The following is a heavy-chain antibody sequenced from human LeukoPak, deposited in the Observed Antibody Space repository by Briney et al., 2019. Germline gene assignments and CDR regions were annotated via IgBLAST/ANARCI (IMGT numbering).Heavy chain of an antibody. CDR2: IYYSGST. D-gene: IGHD1-26*01. CDR1: GGSVSSGSYY. V-gene: IGHV4-61*01. Sequence: PSETLSLTCTVSGGSVSSGSYYWSWIRQPPGKGLEWIGYIYYSGSTNYNPSLKSRVTISVDTSKNQFSLKLSSVTAADTAVYYCARESFEWELLTDYYYYYGMDVWGQGTTDTVSS. J-gene: IGHJ6*02. CDR3: ARESFEWELLTDYYYYYGMDV.